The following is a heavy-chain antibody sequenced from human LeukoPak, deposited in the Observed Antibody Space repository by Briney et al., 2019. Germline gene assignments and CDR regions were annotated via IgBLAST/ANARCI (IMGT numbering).Heavy chain of an antibody. J-gene: IGHJ4*02. D-gene: IGHD6-19*01. V-gene: IGHV3-53*01. CDR1: GFTVSSNY. Sequence: PGGSLRLSCAASGFTVSSNYMSWVRQAPGKGLEWVSLIYSGGSTYYADSVKGRFTISRDNAKNSLYLQMNSLRAEDTAVYYCARRGGSGSYFDYWGQGTLVTVSS. CDR3: ARRGGSGSYFDY. CDR2: IYSGGST.